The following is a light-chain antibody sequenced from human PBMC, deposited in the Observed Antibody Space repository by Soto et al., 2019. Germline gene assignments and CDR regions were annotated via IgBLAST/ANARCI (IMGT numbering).Light chain of an antibody. CDR2: DFT. J-gene: IGLJ2*01. Sequence: QSALTQPRSVSGSPGQSVAISCTGTSSDVGGHSYVSWYQNHPGKAPKLIIYDFTKRPSGVPDRLSGSKSGNTASLTISGIQAEDEGDYYCCSYAGSYVVFGGGTKLTVL. V-gene: IGLV2-11*01. CDR1: SSDVGGHSY. CDR3: CSYAGSYVV.